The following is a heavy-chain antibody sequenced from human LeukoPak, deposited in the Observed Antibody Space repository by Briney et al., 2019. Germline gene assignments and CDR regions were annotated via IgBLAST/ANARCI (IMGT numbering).Heavy chain of an antibody. D-gene: IGHD6-19*01. CDR1: GLTFSSYA. Sequence: GGSLRLSCSASGLTFSSYAMHWVRQAPGKGLEYVSAISSNGDRTYYADSVKGRFTISRDNSKNTLYLQMSSLRAEDTAVYYCVRQLAVAGPGYFDLWGRGTLVTVSS. CDR2: ISSNGDRT. CDR3: VRQLAVAGPGYFDL. V-gene: IGHV3-64D*06. J-gene: IGHJ2*01.